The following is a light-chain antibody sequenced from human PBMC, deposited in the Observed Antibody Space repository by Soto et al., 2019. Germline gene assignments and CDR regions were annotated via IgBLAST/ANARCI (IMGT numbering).Light chain of an antibody. CDR2: TDN. CDR3: GAWDDSLNGYV. CDR1: SSNIGINT. V-gene: IGLV1-44*01. J-gene: IGLJ1*01. Sequence: QSVLTQPPSASGTPGQRVTISCSGGSSNIGINTVNWYQQFPGTAPRVLIYTDNQRPSGVPARFSGSKSGTSASLAISGLQSGDEADYYCGAWDDSLNGYVFGPGTKVTVL.